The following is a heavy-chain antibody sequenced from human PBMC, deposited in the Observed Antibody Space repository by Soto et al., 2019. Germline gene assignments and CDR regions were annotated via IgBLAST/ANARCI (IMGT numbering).Heavy chain of an antibody. CDR2: IYRGGNT. CDR3: ASVGYCSTTTCPPA. CDR1: GPNGRSNF. V-gene: IGHV3-53*01. J-gene: IGHJ4*02. Sequence: GFLRLSFAASGPNGRSNFHTGVRPAPGKGLEWVSVIYRGGNTYHADSVQGRFSISRDNSKNTVDLQMNNLRAKDTAMYYCASVGYCSTTTCPPAWGQGTLVTVSS. D-gene: IGHD2-2*01.